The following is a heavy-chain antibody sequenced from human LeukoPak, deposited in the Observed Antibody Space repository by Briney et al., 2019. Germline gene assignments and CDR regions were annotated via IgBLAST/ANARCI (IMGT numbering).Heavy chain of an antibody. J-gene: IGHJ4*02. Sequence: GGSLRLSCAASGFPFSSYGLHWVRQAPGKGLEWVSFIRFDENNKNYADSVKGRFTISRDNSKNTLYLQMNSLRAEDTAVYYCAKAAGYSSSSPFDHWGQGTLVTVSS. CDR2: IRFDENNK. CDR3: AKAAGYSSSSPFDH. V-gene: IGHV3-30*02. D-gene: IGHD6-6*01. CDR1: GFPFSSYG.